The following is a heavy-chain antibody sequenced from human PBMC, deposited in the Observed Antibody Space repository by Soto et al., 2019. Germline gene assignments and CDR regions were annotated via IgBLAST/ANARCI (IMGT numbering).Heavy chain of an antibody. CDR2: INSDGSST. Sequence: GGSLRLSCAASGFTFSSYWMHWVRQAPGKGLVWVSRINSDGSSTSYADSVKGRFTISRDNAKNTLYLQMNSLSAEDTAVYYCARGGHSSGWYVPRPHFDYWGQGTLVTVSS. V-gene: IGHV3-74*01. CDR1: GFTFSSYW. J-gene: IGHJ4*02. D-gene: IGHD6-19*01. CDR3: ARGGHSSGWYVPRPHFDY.